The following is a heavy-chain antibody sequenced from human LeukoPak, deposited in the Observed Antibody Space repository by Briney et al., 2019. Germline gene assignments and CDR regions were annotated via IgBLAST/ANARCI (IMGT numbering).Heavy chain of an antibody. V-gene: IGHV3-21*01. J-gene: IGHJ4*02. CDR1: GFTLSDYS. Sequence: SGGSLRLSCAASGFTLSDYSMNWVRQAPGKGLEWVSSISSSSNYIYYADSVKGRFTISRDNAKNSLHLQINSLRAEDTAVYYCAKDFESVVPYYGSGTDYWGQGTLVTVSS. CDR3: AKDFESVVPYYGSGTDY. D-gene: IGHD3-10*01. CDR2: ISSSSNYI.